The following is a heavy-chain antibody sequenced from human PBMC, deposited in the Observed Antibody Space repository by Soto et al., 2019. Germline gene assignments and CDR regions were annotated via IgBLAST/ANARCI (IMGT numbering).Heavy chain of an antibody. CDR2: IYYSGST. Sequence: TSETLSLTCTVSGGSISSSSYYWGWIRQPPGKGLEWIGSIYYSGSTYYNPSLKSRVTISVDTSKNQFSLKLSSVTAADTVVYFCARAGSTWRYFFEYWGQGSLVTSPQ. V-gene: IGHV4-39*07. J-gene: IGHJ4*02. CDR1: GGSISSSSYY. CDR3: ARAGSTWRYFFEY. D-gene: IGHD2-2*01.